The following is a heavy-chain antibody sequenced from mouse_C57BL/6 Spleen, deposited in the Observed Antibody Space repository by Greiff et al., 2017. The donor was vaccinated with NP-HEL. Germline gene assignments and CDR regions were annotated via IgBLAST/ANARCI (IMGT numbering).Heavy chain of an antibody. CDR3: AGGYDGGDFDY. V-gene: IGHV1-54*01. CDR1: GYAFTNYL. Sequence: QVQLQQSGAELVRPGTSVKVSCKASGYAFTNYLIEWVKQRPGQGLEWIGVINTGSGGTNYNEKFKGKATLTADKSSSTAYMQLSSLTSEDSAVYFCAGGYDGGDFDYWGQGTTLTVSS. D-gene: IGHD2-2*01. J-gene: IGHJ2*01. CDR2: INTGSGGT.